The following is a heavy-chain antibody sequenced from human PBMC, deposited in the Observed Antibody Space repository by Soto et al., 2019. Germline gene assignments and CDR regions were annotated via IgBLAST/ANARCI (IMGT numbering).Heavy chain of an antibody. CDR2: IIPIFGTA. D-gene: IGHD2-8*01. Sequence: QVQLVQSGAEVKKPGSSVKVSCKASGGTFSSYAISWVRQAPGQGLEWMGGIIPIFGTANYAQKFQGRVTITADEATSTAYMELSSLRSEDTAVYYCAREGYCTNGVCYRDYFDYWGQGTLVTVSS. V-gene: IGHV1-69*12. CDR3: AREGYCTNGVCYRDYFDY. CDR1: GGTFSSYA. J-gene: IGHJ4*02.